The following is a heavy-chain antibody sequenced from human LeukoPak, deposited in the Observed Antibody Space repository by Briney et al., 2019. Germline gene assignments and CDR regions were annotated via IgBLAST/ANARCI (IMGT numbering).Heavy chain of an antibody. J-gene: IGHJ3*02. Sequence: ASVKVSCKASGYTFTGYYMHWVRQAPGQGLEWMGWINPNSGGTNYAQKFQGRVTMTRDTSISTAYMELSRLRSDDTAVYYCARDPPLCSGGSCYRGAFDIWGQGTMVTVSS. D-gene: IGHD2-15*01. CDR1: GYTFTGYY. CDR3: ARDPPLCSGGSCYRGAFDI. CDR2: INPNSGGT. V-gene: IGHV1-2*02.